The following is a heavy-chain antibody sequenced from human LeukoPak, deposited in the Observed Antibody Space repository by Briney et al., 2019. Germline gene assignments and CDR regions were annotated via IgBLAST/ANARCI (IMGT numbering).Heavy chain of an antibody. Sequence: SETLSLTCTVSGGSISSYFWNWIRQPAGKGLEWIGRIYSSENTNYNPSLQSRVAMSVDTSKNQFSLNLTSVTAADTAVYYCARSGGWAAPLGYWGQGTLVTVSS. CDR3: ARSGGWAAPLGY. D-gene: IGHD3-16*01. CDR2: IYSSENT. V-gene: IGHV4-4*07. J-gene: IGHJ4*02. CDR1: GGSISSYF.